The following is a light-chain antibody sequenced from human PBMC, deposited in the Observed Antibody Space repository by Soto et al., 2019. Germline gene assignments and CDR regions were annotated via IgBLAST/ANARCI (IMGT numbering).Light chain of an antibody. V-gene: IGKV3-15*01. J-gene: IGKJ4*01. CDR2: GPS. CDR1: QGVSRK. Sequence: DIVMTQSPATLSVAPGERVTFSCRASQGVSRKLAWYQHKPGQAPRLLISGPSTGATGIPARFSGSGSGTEFTLTISSLQSEDCAIYYCQQYHTWPITFGGGTKVEIK. CDR3: QQYHTWPIT.